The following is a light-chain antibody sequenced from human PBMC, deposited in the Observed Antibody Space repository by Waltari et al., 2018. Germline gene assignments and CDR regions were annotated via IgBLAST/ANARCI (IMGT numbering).Light chain of an antibody. CDR2: GAS. CDR1: QSVSSN. Sequence: EIVMTQSPATLSVFPGERATLSCRASQSVSSNLAWYQQKPGQAPRLLSSGASTRATGIPARFSGSGSGTEFTLTISSLQSEDFAVYYCQQYNNWPPYPFGQGTKLEIK. V-gene: IGKV3-15*01. CDR3: QQYNNWPPYP. J-gene: IGKJ2*01.